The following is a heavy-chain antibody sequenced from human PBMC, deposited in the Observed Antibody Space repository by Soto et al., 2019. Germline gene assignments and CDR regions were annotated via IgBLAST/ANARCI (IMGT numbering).Heavy chain of an antibody. V-gene: IGHV4-39*01. CDR3: ARQEGRTYYDFWSGYLPHMDV. CDR1: GGSISSSSYY. J-gene: IGHJ6*02. D-gene: IGHD3-3*01. Sequence: SETLSLTCTVSGGSISSSSYYWGWIRQPPGKGLEWIGSIYYSGSTYYNPSLKSRVTISVDTSKNQFSLKLSSVTAADTAVYYCARQEGRTYYDFWSGYLPHMDVWGQGTTVTVSS. CDR2: IYYSGST.